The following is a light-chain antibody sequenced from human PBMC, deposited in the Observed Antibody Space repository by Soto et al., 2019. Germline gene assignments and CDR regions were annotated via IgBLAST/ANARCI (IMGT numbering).Light chain of an antibody. CDR1: QSVSSS. CDR3: QQRSNWLT. V-gene: IGKV3-11*01. J-gene: IGKJ4*01. CDR2: DAS. Sequence: EIVLTQSAATLSLSPGERATLSCRASQSVSSSLAWYQQKPRQAPRLLIYDASNRATGIPARFSGSGSGTDFTLTISSLEPEDFAVYYCQQRSNWLTFGGGTKVEIK.